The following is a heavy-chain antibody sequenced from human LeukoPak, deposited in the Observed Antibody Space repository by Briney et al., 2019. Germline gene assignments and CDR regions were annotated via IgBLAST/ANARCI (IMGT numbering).Heavy chain of an antibody. V-gene: IGHV3-64*01. CDR3: ATAKWLANSDAFDI. CDR2: ISSDGGST. Sequence: GGALRLSCAASAGVFSSYGMHWGRHAPPEALEYVSAISSDGGSTYYANSVKGRFTISRDNSKNTLYLRMGSLRTEDMAVYYCATAKWLANSDAFDIWGKGTMVTVSS. CDR1: AGVFSSYG. D-gene: IGHD6-19*01. J-gene: IGHJ3*02.